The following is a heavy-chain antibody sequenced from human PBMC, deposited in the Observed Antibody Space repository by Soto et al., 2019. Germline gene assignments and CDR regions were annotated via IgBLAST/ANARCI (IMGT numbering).Heavy chain of an antibody. CDR2: IYRTGST. CDR3: ASRDPGTSVDY. V-gene: IGHV4-4*02. Sequence: SETLSLTCAVYGGSFTSNNWWTWVRQPPGQGLEWIGEIYRTGSTNYNPSLKSRVTISLDKSENQFSLKVTSLTAADTAVYYCASRDPGTSVDYWGQGTLVTVSS. J-gene: IGHJ4*02. CDR1: GGSFTSNNW. D-gene: IGHD1-7*01.